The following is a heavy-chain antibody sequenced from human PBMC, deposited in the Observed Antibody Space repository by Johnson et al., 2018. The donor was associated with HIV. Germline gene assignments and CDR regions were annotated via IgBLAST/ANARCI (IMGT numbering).Heavy chain of an antibody. D-gene: IGHD3-22*01. V-gene: IGHV3-30-3*01. CDR3: ARVPTSSGYQDAFDI. CDR2: ISYDGSNK. Sequence: QVQLVESGGGLVKPGGSLRLSCAASGFTVSSNYMSWVRQAPGKGLEWVAVISYDGSNKYYADSVKGRFTISRDNSKNTLYLQMNSLRAEDTAVYYCARVPTSSGYQDAFDIWGQGTMVTVSS. CDR1: GFTVSSNY. J-gene: IGHJ3*02.